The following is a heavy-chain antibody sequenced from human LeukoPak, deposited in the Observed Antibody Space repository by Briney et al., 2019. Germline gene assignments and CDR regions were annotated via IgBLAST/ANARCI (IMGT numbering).Heavy chain of an antibody. D-gene: IGHD5-24*01. CDR3: ARTPRRDGYKKRDAFDI. J-gene: IGHJ3*02. V-gene: IGHV1-69*05. CDR1: GGTFSSYA. Sequence: ASVKVSCKASGGTFSSYAISWVRQAPGQGLEWMGRIIPIFGTANYAQKFQGRVTITTDESTSTAYMELSSPRSEDTAVYYCARTPRRDGYKKRDAFDIWGQGTMVTVSS. CDR2: IIPIFGTA.